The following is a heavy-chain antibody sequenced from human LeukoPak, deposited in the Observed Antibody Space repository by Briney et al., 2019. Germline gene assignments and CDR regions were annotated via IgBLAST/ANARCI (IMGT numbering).Heavy chain of an antibody. CDR1: GGSIASGSYY. D-gene: IGHD3-10*01. J-gene: IGHJ5*01. CDR2: VFRTGTT. Sequence: SETLSLTCSVSGGSIASGSYYWGWIRQPPGKGLEWIGSVFRTGTTYYSASLKSRVSISVDTSKNDFALKLASVTAADTAMYFCARRVGFYGSGSLNYFDPWGQGILVSVS. CDR3: ARRVGFYGSGSLNYFDP. V-gene: IGHV4-39*02.